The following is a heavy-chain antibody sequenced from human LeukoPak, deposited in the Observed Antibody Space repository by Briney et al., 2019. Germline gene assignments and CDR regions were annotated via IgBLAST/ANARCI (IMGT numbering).Heavy chain of an antibody. V-gene: IGHV3-23*01. CDR2: ISSSGDST. J-gene: IGHJ4*02. CDR1: GFTFSNYA. Sequence: GGSLRLSCAASGFTFSNYAMSWVHQAPGRGLEWVSSISSSGDSTYYANSVKGRFTISRDNSKSTLYLQMNSLRAEDTALYYCARKYYFDYWGQGTLVTVSS. CDR3: ARKYYFDY.